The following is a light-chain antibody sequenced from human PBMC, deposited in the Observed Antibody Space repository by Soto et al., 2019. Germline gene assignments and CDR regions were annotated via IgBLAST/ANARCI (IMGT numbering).Light chain of an antibody. CDR2: KAS. CDR3: QQYNSYPYT. CDR1: QSISSW. V-gene: IGKV1-5*03. J-gene: IGKJ2*01. Sequence: DIPMTQSTSTLSESVGDRVTITCRASQSISSWLAWYQQKPGKAPKLLIYKASSLESGVPSRFSGSGSGTEFTLTISSLQPDDFATYYCQQYNSYPYTFGQGTKLEIK.